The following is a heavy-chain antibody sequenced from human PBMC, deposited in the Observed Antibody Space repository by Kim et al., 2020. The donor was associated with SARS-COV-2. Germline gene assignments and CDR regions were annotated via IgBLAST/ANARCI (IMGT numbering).Heavy chain of an antibody. CDR3: ANLDYSNYWGGY. V-gene: IGHV3-23*01. J-gene: IGHJ4*02. D-gene: IGHD4-4*01. Sequence: GGSLRLSCAASGFTFSSYAMSWVRQAPGKGLEWVSAISGSGGSTYYADSVKGRFTISRDNSKNTLYLQMNSLRAEDTAVYYCANLDYSNYWGGYWGQGTLVTVSS. CDR2: ISGSGGST. CDR1: GFTFSSYA.